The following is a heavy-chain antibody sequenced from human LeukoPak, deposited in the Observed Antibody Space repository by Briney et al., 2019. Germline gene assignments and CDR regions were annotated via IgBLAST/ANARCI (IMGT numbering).Heavy chain of an antibody. Sequence: GGSLRLSCAASGFTFSSYAMHWVRQAPGKGLEYVSAISSNGGSTYYANSVKGRFTISRDNSKNTLYLQMGSLRAEDMAVYYCARANSDYDILTGYYNPLGYYYYYMDVWGKGTTVTISS. CDR2: ISSNGGST. D-gene: IGHD3-9*01. CDR3: ARANSDYDILTGYYNPLGYYYYYMDV. V-gene: IGHV3-64*01. CDR1: GFTFSSYA. J-gene: IGHJ6*03.